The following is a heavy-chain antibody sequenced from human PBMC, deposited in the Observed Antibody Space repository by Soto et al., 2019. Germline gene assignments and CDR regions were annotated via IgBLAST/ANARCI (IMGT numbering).Heavy chain of an antibody. CDR1: GGSISSSSYY. J-gene: IGHJ4*02. Sequence: PSETLSLTCTVSGGSISSSSYYWGWIRQPPGKGLEWIGSIYYSGSTYYNPSLKSRVTISVDTSKNQFSLKLSSVTAADTAVYYCARVYSGCDLPPLGWGQGTLVTVSS. CDR2: IYYSGST. V-gene: IGHV4-39*01. CDR3: ARVYSGCDLPPLG. D-gene: IGHD5-12*01.